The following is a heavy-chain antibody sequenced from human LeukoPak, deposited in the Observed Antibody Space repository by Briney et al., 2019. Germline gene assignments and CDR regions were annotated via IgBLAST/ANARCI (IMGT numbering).Heavy chain of an antibody. CDR3: AYQYYYDSSGNRWFDP. J-gene: IGHJ5*02. CDR1: GGSISSSSYY. CDR2: VYYSGST. D-gene: IGHD3-22*01. Sequence: SETLSLTCTVSGGSISSSSYYWGWIRQPPGKGLEWIGSVYYSGSTYYNPSLKSRVTISVDTSKNQFSLKLRSVTAADTAVYYCAYQYYYDSSGNRWFDPWGQGTLVTVSS. V-gene: IGHV4-39*07.